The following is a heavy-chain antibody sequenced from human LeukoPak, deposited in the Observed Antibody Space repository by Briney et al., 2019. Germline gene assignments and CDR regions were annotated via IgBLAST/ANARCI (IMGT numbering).Heavy chain of an antibody. V-gene: IGHV1-2*02. CDR3: AADRLSRADYMDF. J-gene: IGHJ6*03. CDR2: INPNNGGT. CDR1: GYTFTAYY. Sequence: ASVKVSCKASGYTFTAYYMHWVRQAPGQGLEWTGWINPNNGGTNYAQKFQGRFTMTRDTSTGTAYMELSRLRSDDTAVYYCAADRLSRADYMDFWGKGTTVTVSS. D-gene: IGHD6-6*01.